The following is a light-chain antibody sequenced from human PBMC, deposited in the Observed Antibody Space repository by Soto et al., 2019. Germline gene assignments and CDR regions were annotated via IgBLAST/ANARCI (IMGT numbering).Light chain of an antibody. CDR1: QSVSSN. CDR2: GAS. J-gene: IGKJ5*01. V-gene: IGKV3-20*01. CDR3: QQYGSPFA. Sequence: EFVFTQSPGTLSLSPGERATLSCRASQSVSSNFAWYQQKPGQAPRLLIYGASTRATGIPARLSGSGSGTDFTITIRRLEPEDSAVYYCQQYGSPFAFGQGTRLEIK.